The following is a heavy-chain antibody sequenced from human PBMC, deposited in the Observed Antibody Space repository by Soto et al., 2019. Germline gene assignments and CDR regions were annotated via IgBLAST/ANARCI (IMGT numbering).Heavy chain of an antibody. CDR1: GGSISSYY. Sequence: SETLSLTCTVSGGSISSYYWSWIRQPPGKGLEWIGYIYYSGSTNYNPSLKSRVTISVDTSKNQFSLKLSSVTAADTAVYYCARGRYYCGSGSYYNPSGLSYYYGRDVWGQGTTVTVSS. D-gene: IGHD3-10*01. CDR2: IYYSGST. J-gene: IGHJ6*02. CDR3: ARGRYYCGSGSYYNPSGLSYYYGRDV. V-gene: IGHV4-59*01.